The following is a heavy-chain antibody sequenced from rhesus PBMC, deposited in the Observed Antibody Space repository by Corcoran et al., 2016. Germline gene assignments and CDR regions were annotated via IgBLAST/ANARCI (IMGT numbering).Heavy chain of an antibody. CDR3: AREVIAAAGMDY. V-gene: IGHV4-106*01. CDR2: IYGSGGGT. Sequence: QVQLQESGPGLVKPSETLSLTCAVSGGSISDDYYWSWIRNPPWKGLELIGYIYGSGGGTNYNPSPNNRVTISIDTSKNQFSLKLSAVTAADTAVYYCAREVIAAAGMDYWGQGVLVTVSS. J-gene: IGHJ4*01. D-gene: IGHD6-31*01. CDR1: GGSISDDYY.